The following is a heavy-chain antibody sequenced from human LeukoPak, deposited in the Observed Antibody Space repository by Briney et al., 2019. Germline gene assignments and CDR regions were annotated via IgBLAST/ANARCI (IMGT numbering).Heavy chain of an antibody. D-gene: IGHD6-13*01. CDR3: AKDIAAAGTLFYFAY. CDR1: GFTFDDYA. Sequence: GRSLRLSCAASGFTFDDYAMQWVRQAPGKGLEWVSGISWNSGSIGYADSVKGRFTISRDNAKNSLYLQMNSLRAEDTALYYCAKDIAAAGTLFYFAYWGQGTLVTVSS. CDR2: ISWNSGSI. V-gene: IGHV3-9*01. J-gene: IGHJ4*02.